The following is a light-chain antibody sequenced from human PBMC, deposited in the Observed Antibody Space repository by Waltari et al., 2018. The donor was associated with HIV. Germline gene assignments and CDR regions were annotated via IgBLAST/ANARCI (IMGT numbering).Light chain of an antibody. J-gene: IGLJ3*02. V-gene: IGLV1-51*01. CDR2: DKN. CDR1: TSNVGNNY. CDR3: GTWDSSVSAGV. Sequence: QSVLTQPPSVSAAPGQKVTISCSGSTSNVGNNYVSWYQQFPETAPKLIIYDKNKRPSGIPDRFAGAKSGTSATLTITGLQTGDEADYYCGTWDSSVSAGVFGGGSKLTVL.